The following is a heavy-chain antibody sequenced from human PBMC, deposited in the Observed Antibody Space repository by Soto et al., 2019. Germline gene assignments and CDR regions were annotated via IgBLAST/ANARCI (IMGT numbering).Heavy chain of an antibody. CDR2: IHYNGNT. V-gene: IGHV4-59*01. CDR3: AREGNLGRWLQPLDF. D-gene: IGHD5-12*01. Sequence: SETLSLTCTVSGDSISASSWSWVRQPPGKGLEWIGNIHYNGNTEYNPSLKSRVTMSVDTSKNQFSLKLISVTAADTAKYFCAREGNLGRWLQPLDFWGQGTLVTVSS. CDR1: GDSISASS. J-gene: IGHJ4*02.